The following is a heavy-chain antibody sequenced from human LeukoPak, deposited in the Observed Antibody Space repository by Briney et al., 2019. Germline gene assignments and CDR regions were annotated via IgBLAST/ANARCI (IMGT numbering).Heavy chain of an antibody. CDR2: IYYSGST. V-gene: IGHV4-39*01. CDR1: GDSISSSSYY. Sequence: SETLSLTCTVSGDSISSSSYYWGWIRQPPGKGLEWIGSIYYSGSTYYNPSLKSRVTISVDTSKNQFSLNLSSVTAADTAVYYCATYFYDRSKLDAFDIWGQGTMVTVSS. CDR3: ATYFYDRSKLDAFDI. D-gene: IGHD3-22*01. J-gene: IGHJ3*02.